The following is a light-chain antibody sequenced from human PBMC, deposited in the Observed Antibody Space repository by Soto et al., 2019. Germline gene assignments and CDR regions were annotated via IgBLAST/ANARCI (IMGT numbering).Light chain of an antibody. CDR2: AAS. Sequence: AIQMTQSPSSLAGSVGDRLTITCRASQDIGNDLGWYQQKPGKAPKLLIYAASSLQSGVSSRFSGSGSGTEYTLPISSLQPEDFATYYCLQVFHFPRAFGQGTKVDIK. V-gene: IGKV1-6*02. J-gene: IGKJ1*01. CDR3: LQVFHFPRA. CDR1: QDIGND.